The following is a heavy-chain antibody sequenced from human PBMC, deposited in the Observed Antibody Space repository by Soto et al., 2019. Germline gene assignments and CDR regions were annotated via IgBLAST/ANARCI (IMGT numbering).Heavy chain of an antibody. J-gene: IGHJ4*02. CDR1: GGSISSSSYY. D-gene: IGHD4-17*01. CDR2: VYYRGSS. CDR3: VSQRTTVPTQAYFDY. Sequence: PSETLSLTCTVSGGSISSSSYYWGWIRQPPGKGLEWIGSVYYRGSSYSKSSLKSRVTISVDTSKNRFSLSLNSVTASDTAVYFCVSQRTTVPTQAYFDYWGPGALVTVSS. V-gene: IGHV4-39*01.